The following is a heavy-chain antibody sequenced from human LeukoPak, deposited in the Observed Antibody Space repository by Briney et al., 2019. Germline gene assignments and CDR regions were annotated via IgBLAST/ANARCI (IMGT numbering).Heavy chain of an antibody. CDR1: GFTFSSYA. J-gene: IGHJ4*02. CDR2: ISYDGSNK. Sequence: GGSLRLSCAASGFTFSSYAMHWVRQAPGKGLEWVAVISYDGSNKYYADSVKGRFTISRDNSKNTLYLQMNSLRAEDTAVYYCARGPAWELLRDFDYWGQGTLVTVSS. V-gene: IGHV3-30-3*01. CDR3: ARGPAWELLRDFDY. D-gene: IGHD1-26*01.